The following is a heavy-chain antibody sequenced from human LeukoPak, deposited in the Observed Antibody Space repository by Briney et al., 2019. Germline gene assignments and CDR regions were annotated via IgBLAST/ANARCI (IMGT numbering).Heavy chain of an antibody. D-gene: IGHD6-6*01. V-gene: IGHV3-74*01. J-gene: IGHJ4*02. CDR3: ASPHFEYSSSSFDY. CDR2: INTDGSST. Sequence: GGSLRLSCAASGFTFSSYWMHWVRHAPGKGLVWVSRINTDGSSTSYADSVKGRFTISRDNAKNTLYLQMNSLRAEDTAVYYCASPHFEYSSSSFDYWGQGTLVTVSS. CDR1: GFTFSSYW.